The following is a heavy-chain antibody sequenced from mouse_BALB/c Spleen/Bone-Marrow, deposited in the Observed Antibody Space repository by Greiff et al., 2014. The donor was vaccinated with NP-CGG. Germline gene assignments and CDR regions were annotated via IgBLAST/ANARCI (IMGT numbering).Heavy chain of an antibody. Sequence: VKLQESGAELARPGASVKLSCKASGYTFTNYWMQWIKQRPGQGLEWIGALYPGDGDTSYTQKFKGKATLTADKSSSTAYMQLNSLASEDSAVYYYARRISYGYYAIYAMDYWGQGTSVTVSS. J-gene: IGHJ4*01. CDR1: GYTFTNYW. CDR3: ARRISYGYYAIYAMDY. V-gene: IGHV1-87*01. CDR2: LYPGDGDT. D-gene: IGHD2-3*01.